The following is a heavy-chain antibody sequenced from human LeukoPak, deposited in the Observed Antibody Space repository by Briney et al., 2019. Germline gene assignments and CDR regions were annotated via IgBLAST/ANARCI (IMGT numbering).Heavy chain of an antibody. D-gene: IGHD3-22*01. V-gene: IGHV1-24*01. CDR3: ATVHRSSGYYWSYYFDY. Sequence: ASVKVSCKVSGYTLTELSMHWVRQAPGKGLEWMGGFDPEDGETIYAQKFQGRVTMTEDTSTDTAYMELSSLRSEDTAAYYCATVHRSSGYYWSYYFDYWGQGTLVTVSS. CDR1: GYTLTELS. J-gene: IGHJ4*02. CDR2: FDPEDGET.